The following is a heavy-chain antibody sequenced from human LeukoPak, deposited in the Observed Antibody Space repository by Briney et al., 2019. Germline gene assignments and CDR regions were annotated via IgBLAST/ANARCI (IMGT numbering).Heavy chain of an antibody. J-gene: IGHJ3*02. V-gene: IGHV5-51*01. CDR3: ARHVTTASAARGFDI. CDR1: GYSFTSYW. Sequence: GESLKISGKGSGYSFTSYWVAWVRQMPGKGLEWMGIIYPRDSDTRYSPSFQGQVTISADKSINTAYLQWSGLKASDTAVYYCARHVTTASAARGFDIWGQGTMVTVSS. CDR2: IYPRDSDT. D-gene: IGHD1-14*01.